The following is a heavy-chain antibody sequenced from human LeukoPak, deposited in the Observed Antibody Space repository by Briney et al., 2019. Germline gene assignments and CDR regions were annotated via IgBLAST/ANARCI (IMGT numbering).Heavy chain of an antibody. V-gene: IGHV4-59*04. Sequence: GSLRLSCAASGFTFGSYAMSWVRQAPGKGLEWIGAIYYSGRTYYSPSLKSRVTMSVDPSNNQFSLNLRSVTAADTALYYCARRRYYDGSGYLEWGQGTLLSVSS. CDR1: GFTFGSYA. CDR3: ARRRYYDGSGYLE. J-gene: IGHJ1*01. D-gene: IGHD3-22*01. CDR2: IYYSGRT.